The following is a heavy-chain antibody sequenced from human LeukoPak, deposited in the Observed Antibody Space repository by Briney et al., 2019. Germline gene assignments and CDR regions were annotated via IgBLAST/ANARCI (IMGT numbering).Heavy chain of an antibody. CDR1: GFTFSSYW. CDR2: IKQDGSEK. Sequence: GGSLRLSCAASGFTFSSYWMSWVRQAPGKGLEWVANIKQDGSEKYYVDSVKGRFTISRDNSKNTLYLQMNSLRAEDTAVYYCAREMDYGSGSRGYWGQGTLVTVSS. CDR3: AREMDYGSGSRGY. D-gene: IGHD3-10*01. V-gene: IGHV3-7*01. J-gene: IGHJ4*02.